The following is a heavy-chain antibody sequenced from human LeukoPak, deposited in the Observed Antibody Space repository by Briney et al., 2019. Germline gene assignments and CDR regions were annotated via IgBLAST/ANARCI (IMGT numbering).Heavy chain of an antibody. Sequence: GGSLRLFCAASGFTFSSYSMNWVRQAPGKGLEWVSLIYSGGSTYYADSVKGRFTISRDNSKNTLYLQMNSLRAEDTAVYYCARNIVVGSYMDVWGKGTTVTISS. CDR2: IYSGGST. D-gene: IGHD2-15*01. V-gene: IGHV3-66*01. CDR3: ARNIVVGSYMDV. J-gene: IGHJ6*03. CDR1: GFTFSSYS.